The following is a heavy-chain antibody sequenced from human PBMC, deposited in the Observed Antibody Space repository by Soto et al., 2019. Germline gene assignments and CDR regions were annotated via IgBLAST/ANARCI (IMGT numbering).Heavy chain of an antibody. Sequence: GGSLRLSCAASGFTFRRFTMNWVRQAPGKGLEWVSTISSNSAYIYYTDALRGRFTISRDNAKNSLHLQMSSLRAEDTAVYYCTRDASRDSSARGWFDPWGPGTLVTVSS. V-gene: IGHV3-21*01. CDR2: ISSNSAYI. D-gene: IGHD6-13*01. J-gene: IGHJ5*02. CDR3: TRDASRDSSARGWFDP. CDR1: GFTFRRFT.